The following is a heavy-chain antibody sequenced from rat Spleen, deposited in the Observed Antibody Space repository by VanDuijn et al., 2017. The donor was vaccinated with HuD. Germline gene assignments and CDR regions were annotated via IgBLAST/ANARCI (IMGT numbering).Heavy chain of an antibody. CDR1: GFTFKNYW. CDR2: ITNSGGTI. CDR3: ARHEAAGGFAY. J-gene: IGHJ3*01. V-gene: IGHV5-31*01. D-gene: IGHD1-2*01. Sequence: EVQLVESDGGLVQPGRSLKLSCAASGFTFKNYWMTWIRQAPGKGLEWVASITNSGGTIYYSDSVKGRFTISRDNAKNTLYLQMDSLRSEDTATYYCARHEAAGGFAYWGQGTLVTVSS.